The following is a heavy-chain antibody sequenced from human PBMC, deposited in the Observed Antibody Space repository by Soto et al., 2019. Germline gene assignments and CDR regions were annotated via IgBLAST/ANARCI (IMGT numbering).Heavy chain of an antibody. CDR3: ARHSSGYYPKDKWFDP. CDR2: IYYSGST. D-gene: IGHD3-22*01. J-gene: IGHJ5*02. CDR1: GGSISSSSYY. Sequence: SETLSLTCTVSGGSISSSSYYWGWIRQPPGKGLEWIGSIYYSGSTYYNPSLKSRVTISVDTSKNQFSLKLSSVTAADTAVYYCARHSSGYYPKDKWFDPWGQGTLVTVS. V-gene: IGHV4-39*01.